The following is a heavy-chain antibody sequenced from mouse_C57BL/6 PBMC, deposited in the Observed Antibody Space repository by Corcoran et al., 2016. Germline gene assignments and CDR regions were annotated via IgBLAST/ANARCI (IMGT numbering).Heavy chain of an antibody. Sequence: QVQLQQSGAELVKPGASVKISCKASGYAFSSYWMNWVKQRPGKGLEWIGQIYPGDGDTNYNGKFKGKATLTADKSSSTAYMQLSSLTSEDSAVYFCARSWDGNYDDYYAMDYWGQGTSVSVSS. CDR1: GYAFSSYW. J-gene: IGHJ4*01. CDR2: IYPGDGDT. V-gene: IGHV1-80*01. D-gene: IGHD2-1*01. CDR3: ARSWDGNYDDYYAMDY.